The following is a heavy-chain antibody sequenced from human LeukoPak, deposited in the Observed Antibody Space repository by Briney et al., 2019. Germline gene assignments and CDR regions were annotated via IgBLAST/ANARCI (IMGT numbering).Heavy chain of an antibody. J-gene: IGHJ4*02. CDR2: INHSGST. V-gene: IGHV4-34*01. D-gene: IGHD4-17*01. CDR3: ARDYGDYGEKTAFDY. Sequence: SETLSLTCAVYGGSFSGYYWSWIRQPPGKGLEWIGEINHSGSTNYNPSLKSRVTISVDTSKNQFSLKLSSVTAADTAVYYCARDYGDYGEKTAFDYWGQGTLVTVSS. CDR1: GGSFSGYY.